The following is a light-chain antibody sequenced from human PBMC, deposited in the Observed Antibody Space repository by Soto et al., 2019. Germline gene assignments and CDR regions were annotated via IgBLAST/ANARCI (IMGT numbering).Light chain of an antibody. V-gene: IGKV1-5*03. J-gene: IGKJ2*01. CDR2: QAS. CDR3: KQYNSYS. Sequence: DIPMTQSPSILSASVGDRVTITCRASQTISNWLAGYQQKPGKAPKLLIYQASTLQSGVPSRLRGSGSGTEFILTITSLQPDDFATYYCKQYNSYSFGQGTKLEIK. CDR1: QTISNW.